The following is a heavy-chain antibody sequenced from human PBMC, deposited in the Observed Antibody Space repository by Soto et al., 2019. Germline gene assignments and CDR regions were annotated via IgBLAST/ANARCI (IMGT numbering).Heavy chain of an antibody. V-gene: IGHV4-61*03. CDR2: IFYSGST. J-gene: IGHJ5*02. CDR3: ARAQNGPFWFDP. CDR1: GGAVSSDSYY. D-gene: IGHD2-8*01. Sequence: QVQLQESGPGLVKPSETLSLTCTVSGGAVSSDSYYWSWIRQPPGKGLEWIGYIFYSGSTTYNPSLKRRAALSIDTSKNHFSLKLTSVTAADTATYYCARAQNGPFWFDPWRQGALVTVSS.